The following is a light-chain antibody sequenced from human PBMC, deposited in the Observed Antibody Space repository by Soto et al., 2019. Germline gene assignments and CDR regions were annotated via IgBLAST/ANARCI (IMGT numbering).Light chain of an antibody. V-gene: IGKV3-20*01. CDR1: QSVSSRY. Sequence: EFVLTQSPATLSLSPGERATLSCRASQSVSSRYLAWYQQKPGQAPRLLIYGASSRATGVPDRFSGSGSGTDFTLTISRLEPDDFAVYYCQQYGSSPLFTFGPGTKVDIK. CDR2: GAS. J-gene: IGKJ3*01. CDR3: QQYGSSPLFT.